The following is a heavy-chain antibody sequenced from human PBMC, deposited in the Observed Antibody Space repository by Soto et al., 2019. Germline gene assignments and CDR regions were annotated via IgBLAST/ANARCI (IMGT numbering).Heavy chain of an antibody. D-gene: IGHD3-10*01. CDR1: GGSSSGYY. CDR3: ARGGKSENYYGSGSYRGHYYYYGMDV. CDR2: INHSGST. J-gene: IGHJ6*02. Sequence: PSETLSLTCAVYGGSSSGYYWSWIRQPPGKGLEWIGEINHSGSTNYNPSLKSRVTISVDTSKNQFSLKLSSVTAADTAVYYCARGGKSENYYGSGSYRGHYYYYGMDVWGQGTTIT. V-gene: IGHV4-34*01.